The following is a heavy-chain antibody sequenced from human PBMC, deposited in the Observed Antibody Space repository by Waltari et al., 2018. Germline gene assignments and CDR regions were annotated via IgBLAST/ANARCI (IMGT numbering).Heavy chain of an antibody. CDR3: ARALAPITYYDFWSGPLVSGMDV. CDR1: GGSISSSRSY. J-gene: IGHJ6*02. Sequence: QLPLQASGPGLVKPSETLSLPCTVSGGSISSSRSYCGWIRQPPGKWLEWIGRCYYRGSAYYDPSLKGRVTISVDTAKNKFSLKLRSVTAGDTAVYYCARALAPITYYDFWSGPLVSGMDVWGQGTTVTVSS. V-gene: IGHV4-39*01. CDR2: CYYRGSA. D-gene: IGHD3-3*01.